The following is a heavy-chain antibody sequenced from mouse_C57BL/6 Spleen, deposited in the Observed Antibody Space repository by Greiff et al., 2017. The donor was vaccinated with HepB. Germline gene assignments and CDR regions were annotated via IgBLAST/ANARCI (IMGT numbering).Heavy chain of an antibody. CDR2: IDPSDSET. J-gene: IGHJ1*03. D-gene: IGHD1-1*01. Sequence: QLQQPGAELVRPGSSVKLSCKASGYTFTSYWMHWVKQRPIQGLEWIGNIDPSDSETHYNQKFKDKATLTVDKSSSTAYMQLSSLTSEDSAVYYCARGVYYGSSYVDWYFDVWGTGTTVTVSS. CDR3: ARGVYYGSSYVDWYFDV. CDR1: GYTFTSYW. V-gene: IGHV1-52*01.